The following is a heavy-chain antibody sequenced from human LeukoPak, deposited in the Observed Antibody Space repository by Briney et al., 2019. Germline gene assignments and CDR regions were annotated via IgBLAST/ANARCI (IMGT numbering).Heavy chain of an antibody. J-gene: IGHJ4*02. CDR2: ISYDGYNK. CDR1: GFTFSNYA. CDR3: AKDPSTGGDGYYFDY. D-gene: IGHD5-24*01. V-gene: IGHV3-30*04. Sequence: GRSLRLSCAASGFTFSNYAMYWVRQAPGKGLEWVAFISYDGYNKYYADSVKGRFTISRDNSKNTLYLQMNSLRAEDTAVYYCAKDPSTGGDGYYFDYWGQGTLVTVSS.